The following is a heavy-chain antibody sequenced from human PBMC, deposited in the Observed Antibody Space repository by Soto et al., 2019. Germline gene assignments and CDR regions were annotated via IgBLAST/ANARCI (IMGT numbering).Heavy chain of an antibody. V-gene: IGHV4-39*01. D-gene: IGHD6-19*01. CDR3: ARAPGQWLVYFDY. CDR1: GGSISSSSYY. Sequence: TSETLSLTCTVSGGSISSSSYYWGWIRQPPGEGLEGIGSIYYSGSTYYNPSLKSRVTISVVSSQIQFFLKLSSVTSADTAVYYCARAPGQWLVYFDYWGQGTLVTVSS. J-gene: IGHJ4*02. CDR2: IYYSGST.